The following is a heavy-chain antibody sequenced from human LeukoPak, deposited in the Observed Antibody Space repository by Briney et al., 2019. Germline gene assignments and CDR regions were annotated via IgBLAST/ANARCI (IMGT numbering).Heavy chain of an antibody. V-gene: IGHV4-59*01. CDR1: GGSISSYY. J-gene: IGHJ4*01. CDR3: AGGDVGYWSSTSRHHFDY. D-gene: IGHD2-2*01. Sequence: SETLSLPCTVSGGSISSYYWSWIRQPPGKGLEWIGYIYYSGSTNYNPSLKSRVTISVDTSKNQFSLKLSSVTAADTAVYYCAGGDVGYWSSTSRHHFDYWGQGTLVNVSS. CDR2: IYYSGST.